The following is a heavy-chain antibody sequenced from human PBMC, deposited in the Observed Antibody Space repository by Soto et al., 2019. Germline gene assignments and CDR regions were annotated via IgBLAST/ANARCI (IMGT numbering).Heavy chain of an antibody. J-gene: IGHJ4*02. CDR2: IRNTGTYI. V-gene: IGHV3-21*01. CDR3: ARDGSGWARDS. Sequence: EVQLVESGGGLVKPGGSLRLSCAASGFSFSDCSMNWVRQAPGKGLEWLAAIRNTGTYIDYADSVRGRFTISSYNAKNPRYLQMNSLRAEDTAVYYCARDGSGWARDSWGQGTLVTVSS. CDR1: GFSFSDCS. D-gene: IGHD6-19*01.